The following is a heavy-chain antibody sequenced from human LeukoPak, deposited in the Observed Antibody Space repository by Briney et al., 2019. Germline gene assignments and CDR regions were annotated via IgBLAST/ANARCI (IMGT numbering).Heavy chain of an antibody. CDR1: GGPISSSSYY. CDR3: ARSGWEPRGAFDI. J-gene: IGHJ3*02. CDR2: IYYSGST. V-gene: IGHV4-39*07. Sequence: SETLSLTCTVSGGPISSSSYYWGWIRQPPGKGLEWIGSIYYSGSTNYNPSLKSRVTISVDTSKNQFSLKLSSVTAADTAVYYCARSGWEPRGAFDIWGQGTMVTVSS. D-gene: IGHD1-26*01.